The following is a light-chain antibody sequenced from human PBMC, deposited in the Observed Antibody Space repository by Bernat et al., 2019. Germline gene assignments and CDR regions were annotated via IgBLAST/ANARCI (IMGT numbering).Light chain of an antibody. CDR3: QHFAGTVWT. V-gene: IGKV3-20*01. CDR2: GPS. Sequence: EIVLTQSPGTLSLSPGQRATLSCRASQTVIISNLAWYQQKPGQAPRPLIYGPSIRATGIPDRFSGSGSGTEFTLTISRLEPEDFAVYYCQHFAGTVWTFGQGTKVKFK. CDR1: QTVIISN. J-gene: IGKJ1*01.